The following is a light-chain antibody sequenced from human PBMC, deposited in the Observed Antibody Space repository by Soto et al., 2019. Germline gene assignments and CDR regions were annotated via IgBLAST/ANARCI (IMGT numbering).Light chain of an antibody. V-gene: IGKV3-15*01. J-gene: IGKJ4*01. Sequence: EVVMTQSPATLSVSPGGRATLSCRASQSVSTNVAWYQQKPGQAPRLLMFGASTRATGLPDRFSGSGSGTKFTLTIASLQSEDVAVYYCQQYNDWPEVTFGGGTKVEI. CDR2: GAS. CDR1: QSVSTN. CDR3: QQYNDWPEVT.